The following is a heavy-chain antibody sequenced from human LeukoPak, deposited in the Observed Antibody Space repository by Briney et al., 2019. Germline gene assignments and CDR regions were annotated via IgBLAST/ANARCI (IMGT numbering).Heavy chain of an antibody. V-gene: IGHV3-23*01. D-gene: IGHD3-22*01. CDR1: GFTFSSYA. J-gene: IGHJ4*02. CDR2: ISGSGGST. Sequence: GGSLRLSCAAPGFTFSSYAMSWVRQAPGKGLEWVSAISGSGGSTYYADSVKGRFTISRDNSKNTLYLQMNSLRAEDTAVYYCANSPYYYDSSDSFDYWGQGTLVTVSS. CDR3: ANSPYYYDSSDSFDY.